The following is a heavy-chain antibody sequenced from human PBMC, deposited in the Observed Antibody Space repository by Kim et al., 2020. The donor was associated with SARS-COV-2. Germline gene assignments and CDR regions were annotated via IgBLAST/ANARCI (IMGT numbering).Heavy chain of an antibody. Sequence: GGSLRLSCATSGFTFSNAWMSWVRQPPGKGLELIGRIKSKTDRGTTDYAAPVKGRFTISRDDSKNTMYLQMNSLKIEDTGVYYCSTRWGYWGQGTLVTVS. CDR3: STRWGY. CDR2: IKSKTDRGTT. D-gene: IGHD3-16*01. J-gene: IGHJ4*02. CDR1: GFTFSNAW. V-gene: IGHV3-15*01.